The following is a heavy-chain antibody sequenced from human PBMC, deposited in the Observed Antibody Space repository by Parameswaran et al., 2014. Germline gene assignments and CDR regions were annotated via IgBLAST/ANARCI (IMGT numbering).Heavy chain of an antibody. Sequence: VRQAPGQGLEWMGRINPNSGGTNYAQKFQGRVTMTRDTSISTAYMELSRLRSDDTAVHYCARGWYSSSSVYYGMDVWGQGTTVTVSS. CDR3: ARGWYSSSSVYYGMDV. D-gene: IGHD6-6*01. J-gene: IGHJ6*02. CDR2: INPNSGGT. V-gene: IGHV1-2*06.